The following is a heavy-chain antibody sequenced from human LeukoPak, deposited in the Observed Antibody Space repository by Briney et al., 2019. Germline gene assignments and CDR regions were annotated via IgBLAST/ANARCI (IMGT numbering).Heavy chain of an antibody. V-gene: IGHV1-24*01. CDR3: ATGDALTWYGDFFDY. J-gene: IGHJ4*02. CDR2: FDPEDDEA. D-gene: IGHD4-17*01. CDR1: GCTLTELS. Sequence: ASVKVSCKVSGCTLTELSMHWVRQAPGKGVEWMGGFDPEDDEAIYAQKFQGRVTMTEDTSTDTAYMELSRLRSEDTAVYYCATGDALTWYGDFFDYWGQGTLVTVSS.